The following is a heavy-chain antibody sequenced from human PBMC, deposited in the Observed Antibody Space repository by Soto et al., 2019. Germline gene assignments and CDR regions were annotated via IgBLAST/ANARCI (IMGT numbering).Heavy chain of an antibody. V-gene: IGHV1-8*01. CDR3: ARVTRMATVTTLYYFDY. Sequence: ASVKVSCKASGYTFTSYDINWVRQATGQGLEWMGWMNPNSGNTGYAQKFQGRVTMTRNTSISTAYMELSSLRSEDTAVYYCARVTRMATVTTLYYFDYWGQGTLVTVSS. D-gene: IGHD4-17*01. J-gene: IGHJ4*02. CDR2: MNPNSGNT. CDR1: GYTFTSYD.